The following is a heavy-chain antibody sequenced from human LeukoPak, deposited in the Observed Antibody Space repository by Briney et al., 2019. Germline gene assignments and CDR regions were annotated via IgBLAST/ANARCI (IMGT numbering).Heavy chain of an antibody. V-gene: IGHV3-21*01. D-gene: IGHD1-14*01. Sequence: GGSLRLSCAASGFTFSSYSMNWVRQAPGKGLEWVSSISSSSSYIYYADSVKDRFTISRDNAKNSLYLQMNSLRAEDTAVYYCARDRGDNGGGYWGQGTLVTVSS. CDR1: GFTFSSYS. J-gene: IGHJ4*02. CDR2: ISSSSSYI. CDR3: ARDRGDNGGGY.